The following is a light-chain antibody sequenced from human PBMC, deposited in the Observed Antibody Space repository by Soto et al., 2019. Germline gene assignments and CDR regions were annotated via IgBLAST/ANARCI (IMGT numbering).Light chain of an antibody. CDR2: EAS. J-gene: IGKJ1*01. CDR1: QSVNNF. V-gene: IGKV3-11*01. CDR3: HQRQSWPRT. Sequence: EIVLTQSPATLSLSPGERATLSCRASQSVNNFLAWYQQRPGQAPRLLMYEASNRATGVPARFSGSGSGTDFTLTISSLEPEDFALYYCHQRQSWPRTFGQGTKVDI.